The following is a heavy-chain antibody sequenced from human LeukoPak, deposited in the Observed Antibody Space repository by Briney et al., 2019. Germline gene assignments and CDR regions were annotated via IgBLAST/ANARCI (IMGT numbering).Heavy chain of an antibody. Sequence: GGSLRLSCAASGFTFSSYAMSWVRQAPGKGLEWVSAITGGGGSTYYADSVKGRFTISRDNTKNTLYLQMNSLRAEDTAVYYCAKDRHAPGRYCSSTSCFPFDSWGQRTLVTVSS. CDR2: ITGGGGST. CDR3: AKDRHAPGRYCSSTSCFPFDS. V-gene: IGHV3-23*01. CDR1: GFTFSSYA. D-gene: IGHD2-2*01. J-gene: IGHJ5*01.